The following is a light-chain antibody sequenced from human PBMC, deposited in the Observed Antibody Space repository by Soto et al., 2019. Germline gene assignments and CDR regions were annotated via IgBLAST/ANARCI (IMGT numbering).Light chain of an antibody. CDR2: DVT. V-gene: IGLV2-14*03. CDR3: SSYTSSSTLYV. Sequence: QSALTQPASVSGSPGQSITISCTGTSSDVGDNNYVSWYQQHPGKAPKLMIYDVTHRPSGISNRFSGSKSGNTASLTSSGLQAEDEAHYYCSSYTSSSTLYVFGTGTKLTVL. CDR1: SSDVGDNNY. J-gene: IGLJ1*01.